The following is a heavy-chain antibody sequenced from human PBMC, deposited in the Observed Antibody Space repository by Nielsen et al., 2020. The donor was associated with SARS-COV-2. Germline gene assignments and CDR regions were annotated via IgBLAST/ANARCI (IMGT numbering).Heavy chain of an antibody. J-gene: IGHJ5*02. CDR2: IYHDGGNK. V-gene: IGHV3-33*08. CDR3: AREGPDFWSTSDKRGWFGP. Sequence: GESLKISCAGSGFSFGSHWMSWVRQAPGKGLEWVAVIYHDGGNKYYGDAVKGRFTISRDNSKKTLFLQMNNLRAEDTAVYYCAREGPDFWSTSDKRGWFGPWGQGILVTVS. CDR1: GFSFGSHW. D-gene: IGHD3-3*01.